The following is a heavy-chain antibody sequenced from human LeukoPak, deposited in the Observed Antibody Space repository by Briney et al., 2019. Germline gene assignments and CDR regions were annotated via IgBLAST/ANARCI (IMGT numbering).Heavy chain of an antibody. CDR2: IYYSGST. Sequence: PSETLSLTCTVSGGSISSSSYYWGWIRQPPGKGLEWIGSIYYSGSTYYNPSLKSRVTISVDTSKNQFSLKLSSVTAADTAVYYCATINGDQYYFDYWGQGTLVTVSS. D-gene: IGHD4-17*01. J-gene: IGHJ4*02. V-gene: IGHV4-39*01. CDR1: GGSISSSSYY. CDR3: ATINGDQYYFDY.